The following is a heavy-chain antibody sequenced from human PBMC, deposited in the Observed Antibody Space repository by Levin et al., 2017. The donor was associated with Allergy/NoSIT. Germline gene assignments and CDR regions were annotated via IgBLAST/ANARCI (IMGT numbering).Heavy chain of an antibody. D-gene: IGHD3-16*02. Sequence: PGGSLRLSCAASGFTFTSFWMTWVRQAPGKGLEWVANIERDGSETYYVASVKGRFTISRDNAKNSVFLQMNSLRVDDTAVYFCAREEGWGYHYGMAVWGQGTTVPVSS. CDR3: AREEGWGYHYGMAV. CDR2: IERDGSET. CDR1: GFTFTSFW. J-gene: IGHJ6*02. V-gene: IGHV3-7*01.